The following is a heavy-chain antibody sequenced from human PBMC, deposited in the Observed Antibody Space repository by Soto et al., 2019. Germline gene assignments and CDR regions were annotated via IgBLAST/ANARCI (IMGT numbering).Heavy chain of an antibody. Sequence: GGSLRLSCAASGFTFSSYWMHWVRQAPGKGLVWVSRINPDGSATNYADSVKGRFTISRENAKSTLYLQMNSLRAEDTAVFYCGRGGSDSPMAPGYWGQGTLVTVSS. V-gene: IGHV3-74*01. CDR2: INPDGSAT. CDR1: GFTFSSYW. CDR3: GRGGSDSPMAPGY. D-gene: IGHD5-18*01. J-gene: IGHJ4*02.